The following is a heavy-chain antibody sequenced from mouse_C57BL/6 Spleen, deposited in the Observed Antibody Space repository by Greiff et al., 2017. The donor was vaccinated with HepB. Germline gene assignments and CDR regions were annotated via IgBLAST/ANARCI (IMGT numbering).Heavy chain of an antibody. V-gene: IGHV1-61*01. Sequence: QVQLKESGAELVRPGSSVKLSCKASGYTFTSYWMDWVKQRPGQGLEWIGNIYPSDSETHYNQKFKDKATLTVDKSSSTAYMQLSSLTSEDSAVYYCARGAPWFAYWGQGTLVTVSA. CDR1: GYTFTSYW. J-gene: IGHJ3*01. CDR3: ARGAPWFAY. CDR2: IYPSDSET.